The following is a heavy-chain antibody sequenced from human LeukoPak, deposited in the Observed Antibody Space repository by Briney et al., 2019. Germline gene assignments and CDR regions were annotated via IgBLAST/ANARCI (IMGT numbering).Heavy chain of an antibody. D-gene: IGHD3-3*01. CDR1: GFTFSSYS. Sequence: PGGSLRLSCAASGFTFSSYSMNWVRQAPGKGLEWVSYISSSSSTIYYAGSVKGRFTISRDNAKNSLYLQMNSLRAEDTAVYYCARDLAHDFWSGYYPQYYFDYWGQGTLVTVSS. V-gene: IGHV3-48*01. CDR2: ISSSSSTI. J-gene: IGHJ4*02. CDR3: ARDLAHDFWSGYYPQYYFDY.